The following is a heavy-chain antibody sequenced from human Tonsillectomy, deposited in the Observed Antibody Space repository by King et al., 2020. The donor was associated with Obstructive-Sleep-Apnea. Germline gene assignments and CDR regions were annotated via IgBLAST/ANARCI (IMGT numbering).Heavy chain of an antibody. CDR2: ISSSSGYI. CDR1: GFTFNTYT. J-gene: IGHJ4*02. Sequence: VQLVESGGGLVKPGGSLRLSCAASGFTFNTYTMNWVRQAPGKGLEWVSSISSSSGYIYYADSVKGRFTISRDNAENSLYLQMNSLRVEDTAVYYCASVLAAAAPFDYWGRGTLVTVSS. D-gene: IGHD6-13*01. V-gene: IGHV3-21*01. CDR3: ASVLAAAAPFDY.